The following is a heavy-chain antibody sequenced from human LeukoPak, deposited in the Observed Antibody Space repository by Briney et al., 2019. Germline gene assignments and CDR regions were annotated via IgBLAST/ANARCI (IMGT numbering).Heavy chain of an antibody. Sequence: PGGSLRLSCEASGFTFNNYAMHWVRQAPGKGLEWVSGISWDRGTTGYGDSVKGRFTISRDNAKNTLYLQMSSLRAEDTALYYCAKASNYDYLWGSQQIGYYLDHWGRGILVTVSS. V-gene: IGHV3-9*01. D-gene: IGHD3-16*01. CDR1: GFTFNNYA. CDR3: AKASNYDYLWGSQQIGYYLDH. J-gene: IGHJ4*02. CDR2: ISWDRGTT.